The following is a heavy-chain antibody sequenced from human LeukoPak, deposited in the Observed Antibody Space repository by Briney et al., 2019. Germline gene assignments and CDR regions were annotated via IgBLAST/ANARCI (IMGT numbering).Heavy chain of an antibody. CDR1: GFTFSDYA. CDR2: ISGRGGST. D-gene: IGHD5-24*01. CDR3: AKGGPQFFDY. Sequence: PGGSLRLSCAVSGFTFSDYAMSWVRQAPAKGVEWVSTISGRGGSTYSADSVKGRFTISRDNSRNTLYVQMNSRRAEDTGIYYCAKGGPQFFDYWGQGTLVTVSS. J-gene: IGHJ4*02. V-gene: IGHV3-23*01.